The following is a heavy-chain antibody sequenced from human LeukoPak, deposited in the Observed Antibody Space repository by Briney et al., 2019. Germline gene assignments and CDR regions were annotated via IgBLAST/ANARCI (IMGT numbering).Heavy chain of an antibody. CDR2: IYSGGST. CDR3: ARDLGELLFHGAFDI. Sequence: GGSLRLSCAASGFTVSSNYMSWVRQAPGEGLEWVSVIYSGGSTYYADSVKGRFTISRDNSKNTLYLQMNSLRAEDTAVYYCARDLGELLFHGAFDIWGQGTMVTVSS. D-gene: IGHD3-10*01. CDR1: GFTVSSNY. V-gene: IGHV3-66*01. J-gene: IGHJ3*02.